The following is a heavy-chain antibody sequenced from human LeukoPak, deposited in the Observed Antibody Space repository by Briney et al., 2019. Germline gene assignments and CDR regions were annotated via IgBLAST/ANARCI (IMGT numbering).Heavy chain of an antibody. V-gene: IGHV3-21*01. J-gene: IGHJ4*02. CDR1: GFTLSNYA. D-gene: IGHD3-3*01. CDR2: ISSSGTYL. Sequence: GGSLRLSCPASGFTLSNYAKHWVRQAPGKGLEWVSSISSSGTYLYYAVSVKGRFTISRDNAKDSLYLQMNSLRVEDTAVYFCARGLFGVINPADYWGQGTLVTVSS. CDR3: ARGLFGVINPADY.